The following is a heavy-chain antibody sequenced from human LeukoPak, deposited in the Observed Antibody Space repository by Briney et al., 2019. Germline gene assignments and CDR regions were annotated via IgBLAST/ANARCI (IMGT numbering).Heavy chain of an antibody. CDR2: IYSGGST. V-gene: IGHV3-53*05. Sequence: PGGSLRLSCAASGFTVSSNYMSWVRQAPGKGLEWVSVIYSGGSTYYADSVKGRFTISRDNSKNTLYLQMNSLRAEDTAVYYCAKAGSGSYIDYWGQGTLVTVSS. CDR3: AKAGSGSYIDY. CDR1: GFTVSSNY. D-gene: IGHD3-10*01. J-gene: IGHJ4*02.